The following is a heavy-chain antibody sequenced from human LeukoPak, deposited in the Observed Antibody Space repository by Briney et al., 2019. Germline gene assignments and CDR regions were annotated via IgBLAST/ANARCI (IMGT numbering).Heavy chain of an antibody. D-gene: IGHD2-15*01. CDR2: ISGSDAGT. J-gene: IGHJ4*02. V-gene: IGHV3-23*01. CDR1: GFPFNNYA. Sequence: GGSLRLSCAASGFPFNNYAMSGVRQAPGKGLEWVAGISGSDAGTYYADSGKGRFTNSRDNSKNTLYLQMNSLRPEDAAVYYCAKPPLGRCTGVICYYFDNWGQGTLVTVSS. CDR3: AKPPLGRCTGVICYYFDN.